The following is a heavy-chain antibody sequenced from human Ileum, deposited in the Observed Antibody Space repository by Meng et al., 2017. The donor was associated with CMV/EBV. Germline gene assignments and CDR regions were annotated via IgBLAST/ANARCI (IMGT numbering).Heavy chain of an antibody. CDR2: IIPILGIA. D-gene: IGHD2-2*01. V-gene: IGHV1-69*10. CDR1: GGTFSSYA. J-gene: IGHJ6*01. Sequence: SVKVSCKASGGTFSSYAISWVRQAPGQGLEWMGGIIPILGIANYAQKSQGRVTITADKSTSKAYMELSSLRSEDTAVYYCARMGLPAANTPELGVWGQGTTVTVSS. CDR3: ARMGLPAANTPELGV.